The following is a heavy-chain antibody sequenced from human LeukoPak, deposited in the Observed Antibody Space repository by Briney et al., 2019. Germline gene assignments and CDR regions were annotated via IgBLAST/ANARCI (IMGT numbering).Heavy chain of an antibody. Sequence: GESLKIPCKGSGYTFTNYWIGWVRQMPGKGLEYLGIIYPRDSDTRYSPSFEGQVTISADKSISTAYLQWSSLKASDTAMYFCARKFCSSTTCYVAFDTWGQGTMVTVSS. J-gene: IGHJ3*02. D-gene: IGHD2-2*01. CDR2: IYPRDSDT. V-gene: IGHV5-51*01. CDR1: GYTFTNYW. CDR3: ARKFCSSTTCYVAFDT.